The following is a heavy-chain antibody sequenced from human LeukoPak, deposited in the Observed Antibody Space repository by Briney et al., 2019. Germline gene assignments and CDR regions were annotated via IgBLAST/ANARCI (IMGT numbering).Heavy chain of an antibody. V-gene: IGHV3-30-3*01. D-gene: IGHD3-3*01. J-gene: IGHJ6*03. Sequence: GRSLRLSCAASGFTFSNYAIHWVRQAPGKGLEWVAVISYDGSNEYYADSVKGRFTISRDNSKNTLYLQMNSLRAEDTAVYYCAKEFYDLSYYYYMDVWGKGTTVTVSS. CDR1: GFTFSNYA. CDR3: AKEFYDLSYYYYMDV. CDR2: ISYDGSNE.